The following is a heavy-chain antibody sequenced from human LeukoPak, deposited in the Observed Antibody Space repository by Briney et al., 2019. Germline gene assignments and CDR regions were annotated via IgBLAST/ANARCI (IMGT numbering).Heavy chain of an antibody. V-gene: IGHV3-7*01. CDR1: GFTFSSYW. Sequence: GGSLRLSCAASGFTFSSYWMSWVRQVPGKGLEWMANINEDGSEKNYVDSVKGRFTISRDNAKNSLFLQMDSLRGEDTAVYYCARCTTGKTFGSLREIKKSREIDYWGQGTLVTVSS. J-gene: IGHJ4*02. CDR3: ARCTTGKTFGSLREIKKSREIDY. CDR2: INEDGSEK. D-gene: IGHD1-1*01.